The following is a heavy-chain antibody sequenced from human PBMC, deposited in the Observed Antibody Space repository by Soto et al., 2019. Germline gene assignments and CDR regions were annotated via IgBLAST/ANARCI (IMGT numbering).Heavy chain of an antibody. D-gene: IGHD3-10*01. CDR2: IYHSGTT. J-gene: IGHJ3*01. V-gene: IGHV4-30-2*01. CDR3: ARSRSWDGLDF. CDR1: GGSVSSGDFS. Sequence: QLRLQESGSGLLKPSQTLSLTCAVSGGSVSSGDFSWCWIRQPPGKGLEWVGYIYHSGTTYYHPSLKRRLTMSLDSTNNQFSLKLASVAAADSAVYFCARSRSWDGLDFWGQGALVTVS.